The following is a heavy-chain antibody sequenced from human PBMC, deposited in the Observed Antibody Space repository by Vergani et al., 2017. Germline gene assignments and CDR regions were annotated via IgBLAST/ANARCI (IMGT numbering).Heavy chain of an antibody. V-gene: IGHV3-30*03. D-gene: IGHD4-17*01. CDR3: ARGGHYGPFDY. J-gene: IGHJ4*02. CDR1: GFTFSSYG. CDR2: ISYDGSNK. Sequence: QVQLVESGGGVVQPGRSLRLSCAASGFTFSSYGMHWVRQAPGKGLEWVAVISYDGSNKYYADSVKGRFTISRDNSKNTLYLQMNSLRAEDTAVYYCARGGHYGPFDYWGQGTLVTVSS.